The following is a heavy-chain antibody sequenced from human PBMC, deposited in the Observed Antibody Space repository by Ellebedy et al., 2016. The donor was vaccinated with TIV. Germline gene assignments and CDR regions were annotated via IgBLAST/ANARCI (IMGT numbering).Heavy chain of an antibody. CDR3: VKGAYPVPTVMAV. V-gene: IGHV3-30*02. CDR1: GFSPSG. J-gene: IGHJ6*02. D-gene: IGHD4-17*01. Sequence: PGGSLRLSCAASGFSPSGMHWVRQAPGTGLEWVAFIRSDGSAKYYADFAKGRFTISRDDSKNTLYLQMNSLRVEDTALYYCVKGAYPVPTVMAVWGQGTTVTVSS. CDR2: IRSDGSAK.